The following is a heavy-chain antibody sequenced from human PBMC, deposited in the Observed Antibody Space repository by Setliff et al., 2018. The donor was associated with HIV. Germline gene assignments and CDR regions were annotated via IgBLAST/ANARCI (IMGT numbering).Heavy chain of an antibody. V-gene: IGHV1-18*01. Sequence: GASVKVSCKASGYTFTSYGISWVRQAPGQGLEWMGWISAYNGNTNYAQKLQGRVTMTTDTSTSTAYMELRSLRSDDTAVYYCARGPPIVVVPAALLTFDYWGRGTLVTVSS. CDR2: ISAYNGNT. CDR3: ARGPPIVVVPAALLTFDY. CDR1: GYTFTSYG. J-gene: IGHJ4*02. D-gene: IGHD2-2*01.